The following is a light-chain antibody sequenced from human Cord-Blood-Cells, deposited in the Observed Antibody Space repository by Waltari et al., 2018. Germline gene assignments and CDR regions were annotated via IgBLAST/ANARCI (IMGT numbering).Light chain of an antibody. Sequence: SYVLTQPPSVSVAPGKTARITCGGNNIGSKSVHWYQQKPGQAPVLVIYYDSDRPSGSPGRCSGSNSGNTATLTISRVEAGDEADYYCQVWDSSSDHWVFGGGTKLTVL. V-gene: IGLV3-21*04. CDR1: NIGSKS. CDR3: QVWDSSSDHWV. J-gene: IGLJ3*02. CDR2: YDS.